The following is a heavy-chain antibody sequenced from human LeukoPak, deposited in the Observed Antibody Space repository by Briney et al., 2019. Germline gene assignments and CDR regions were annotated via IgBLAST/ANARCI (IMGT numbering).Heavy chain of an antibody. CDR2: IDPGDSYT. V-gene: IGHV5-10-1*01. J-gene: IGHJ6*04. CDR3: ALGYSLMVMDV. D-gene: IGHD5-18*01. CDR1: GYSFTSYW. Sequence: GESLKISCKGSGYSFTSYWISWVRQMPGKGLEWMGRIDPGDSYTNYSPSFQGHVTISADKSISTAYLQWSSLKASDTAMYYCALGYSLMVMDVWGKGTTVTVSS.